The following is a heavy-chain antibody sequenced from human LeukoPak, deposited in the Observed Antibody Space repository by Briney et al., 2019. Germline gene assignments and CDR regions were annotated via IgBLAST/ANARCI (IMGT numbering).Heavy chain of an antibody. CDR3: ARHHVGGTYYFDY. V-gene: IGHV4-39*01. CDR2: IYYSGST. D-gene: IGHD1-7*01. J-gene: IGHJ4*02. CDR1: GGSISSSSYY. Sequence: SETLSLTCTVSGGSISSSSYYWGWIRQPPGKGLEWIGSIYYSGSTYYNPSLKGRVTISVDTSKNQFSLKLSSVTAADTAMYYCARHHVGGTYYFDYWGQGTLVTVSS.